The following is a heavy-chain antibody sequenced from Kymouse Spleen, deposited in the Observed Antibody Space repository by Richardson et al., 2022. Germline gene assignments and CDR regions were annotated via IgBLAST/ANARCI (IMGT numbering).Heavy chain of an antibody. Sequence: EVQLVESGGGLVKPGGSLRLSCAASGFTFSNAWMSWVRQAPGKGLEWVGRIKSKTDGGTTDYAAPVKGRFTISRDDSKNTLYLQMNSLKTEDTAVYYCTTLELRSYYYYYGMDVWGQGTTVTVSS. D-gene: IGHD1-7*01. CDR1: GFTFSNAW. CDR2: IKSKTDGGTT. CDR3: TTLELRSYYYYYGMDV. J-gene: IGHJ6*02. V-gene: IGHV3-15*01.